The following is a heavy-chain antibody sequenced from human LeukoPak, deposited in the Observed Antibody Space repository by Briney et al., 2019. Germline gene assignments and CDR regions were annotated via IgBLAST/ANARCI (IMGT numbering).Heavy chain of an antibody. J-gene: IGHJ4*02. CDR3: ARGLGGIDY. V-gene: IGHV4-34*01. CDR1: GGSFSGYY. D-gene: IGHD3-16*01. CDR2: INHSGST. Sequence: PSETLSLTCAVYGGSFSGYYCSWIRQPPGKGLEWIGEINHSGSTNYNPSLKSRVTISVDTSKNQFSLKLSSVTAADTAVYYCARGLGGIDYWGQGTLVTVSS.